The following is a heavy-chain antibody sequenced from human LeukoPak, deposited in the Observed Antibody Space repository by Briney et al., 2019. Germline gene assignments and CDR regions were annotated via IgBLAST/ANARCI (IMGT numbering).Heavy chain of an antibody. CDR2: INQDGSAK. V-gene: IGHV3-7*04. CDR1: GFTSSNYW. CDR3: ARVPATVKADY. D-gene: IGHD4-17*01. J-gene: IGHJ4*02. Sequence: GGSLRLFCAVSGFTSSNYWMSWVRQAPGKGLEWVANINQDGSAKYYVVSVKGRFTISRDNAKNLLLLHMNSLRAEDTALYYCARVPATVKADYWGQGTLVSVSS.